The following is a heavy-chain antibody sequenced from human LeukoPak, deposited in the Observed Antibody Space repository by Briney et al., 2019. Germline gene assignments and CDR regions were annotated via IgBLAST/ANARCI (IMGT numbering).Heavy chain of an antibody. CDR1: GYSVSSGYY. D-gene: IGHD1-14*01. CDR2: MYHSGDT. J-gene: IGHJ4*02. V-gene: IGHV4-38-2*02. Sequence: SETLSLTCTVSGYSVSSGYYWGWIRQPPGKGLEWIGSMYHSGDTYYNPSLKSRVTISVDTSKNQLSLKLSSVTAADTAVYYCARHRLRRAHFDYWGQGTLVTVSS. CDR3: ARHRLRRAHFDY.